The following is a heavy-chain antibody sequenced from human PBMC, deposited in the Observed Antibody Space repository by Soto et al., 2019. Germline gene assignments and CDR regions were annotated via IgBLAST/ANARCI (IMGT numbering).Heavy chain of an antibody. CDR1: GGSISSFY. D-gene: IGHD2-15*01. Sequence: VQLQESGPGLAKPSETLSLTCTVSGGSISSFYWSWIRQPPGKGLEWIGNVFYSGSTIYNPSLKSRVIISVDTSKNQFSLKLSSVTAADTAVYYCAKEFCDPNGCYGRWLDPWGQGTLVTVSS. J-gene: IGHJ5*02. CDR2: VFYSGST. V-gene: IGHV4-59*01. CDR3: AKEFCDPNGCYGRWLDP.